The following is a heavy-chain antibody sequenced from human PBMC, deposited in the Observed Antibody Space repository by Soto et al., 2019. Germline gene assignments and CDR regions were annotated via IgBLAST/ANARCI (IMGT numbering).Heavy chain of an antibody. CDR3: GKVLVGATGHTDSDS. CDR1: GGSIYRSGYY. CDR2: IDYNGVT. D-gene: IGHD2-15*01. Sequence: QVQLQESGPGLVKPSENLSLTCTVSGGSIYRSGYYWGWIRQPPGRGLEWIGNIDYNGVTYSNPSFKSRVAISRDTSKNQFSLKLASVTAADTALYYCGKVLVGATGHTDSDSWGPGTLVAVSS. J-gene: IGHJ4*02. V-gene: IGHV4-39*01.